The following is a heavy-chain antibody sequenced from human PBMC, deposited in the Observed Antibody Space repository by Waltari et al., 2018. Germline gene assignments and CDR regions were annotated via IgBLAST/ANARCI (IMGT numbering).Heavy chain of an antibody. Sequence: QITLKQSGPTLVKPTQTLTLTCSFSGFLFYTGGVGVGWIRQPPGKALEWLALIYWDDDKRYSPSLKNRLTITKDTSKDEVVLTMTSMDPVDTATYYCARVVPRETSVDIWGQGTVVTVSS. J-gene: IGHJ3*02. V-gene: IGHV2-5*02. CDR1: GFLFYTGGVG. CDR3: ARVVPRETSVDI. D-gene: IGHD2-15*01. CDR2: IYWDDDK.